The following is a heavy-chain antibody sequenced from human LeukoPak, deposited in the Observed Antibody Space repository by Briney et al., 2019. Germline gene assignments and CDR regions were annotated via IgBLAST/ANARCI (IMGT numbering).Heavy chain of an antibody. CDR3: ARGTDLRYFDY. V-gene: IGHV4-38-2*02. CDR2: IYHSGNT. CDR1: GYSISSGYY. D-gene: IGHD3-10*01. J-gene: IGHJ4*02. Sequence: SETLSLTCTVSGYSISSGYYWGWIRPPPGKGLEWIGSIYHSGNTYYNPSLKSRVTISVDTSKNHFSLKLSSVTAADTAVYYCARGTDLRYFDYWGQGTLVSVSS.